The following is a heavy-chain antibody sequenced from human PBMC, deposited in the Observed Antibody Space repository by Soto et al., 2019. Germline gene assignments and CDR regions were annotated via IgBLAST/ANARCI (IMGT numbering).Heavy chain of an antibody. CDR1: GGSISSSSYY. CDR3: ARLRGYYYGMDV. J-gene: IGHJ6*02. D-gene: IGHD3-10*01. Sequence: SETLSLTCTVSGGSISSSSYYWGWIRQPPGKGLEWIGSIYYSGSTYYNPSLKSRVTISVDTSKNQFSLKLSSVTAADTAVYYCARLRGYYYGMDVWGQGTTVTVSS. CDR2: IYYSGST. V-gene: IGHV4-39*01.